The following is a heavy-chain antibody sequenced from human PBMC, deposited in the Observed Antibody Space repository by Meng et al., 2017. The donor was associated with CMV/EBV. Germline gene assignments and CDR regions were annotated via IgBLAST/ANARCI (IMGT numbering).Heavy chain of an antibody. J-gene: IGHJ6*02. CDR3: ARGPMVRGVIGYYYYGMDV. V-gene: IGHV4-30-4*08. D-gene: IGHD3-10*01. CDR1: GGSISGGDYY. CDR2: IYYSGST. Sequence: LRLSCTVSGGSISGGDYYWSWIRQPPGKGLEWIGYIYYSGSTYYNPSLKSRVTISVDTSKNQFSLKLSSVTAADTAVYYCARGPMVRGVIGYYYYGMDVWGQGTTVTVSS.